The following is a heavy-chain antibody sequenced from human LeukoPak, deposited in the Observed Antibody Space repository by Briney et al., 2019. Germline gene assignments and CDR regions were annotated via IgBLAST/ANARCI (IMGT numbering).Heavy chain of an antibody. Sequence: GSLRLSCSPSVFTFSSYSMNWVRQAPGEGLEWVSYIISSSSTVYYADSVRGRFTISRDNAKNSLFLQMNSLRAEDTAVYYCAREMNGYTSSAIDYWGQGTLVTVSS. CDR3: AREMNGYTSSAIDY. D-gene: IGHD6-13*01. CDR2: IISSSSTV. CDR1: VFTFSSYS. J-gene: IGHJ4*02. V-gene: IGHV3-48*01.